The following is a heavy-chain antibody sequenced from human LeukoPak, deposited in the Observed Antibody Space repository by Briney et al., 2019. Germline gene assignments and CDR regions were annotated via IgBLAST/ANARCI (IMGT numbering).Heavy chain of an antibody. Sequence: SSETLSLTCTVSGGSISSYYWSWIRQPPGKGLEWIGYIYYSGDTNYNPSLKSRVTISVDTSKNQFSLKLSSVTAADTAVYYCAREPYVGAGSDYWGQGTLVTVSS. CDR2: IYYSGDT. J-gene: IGHJ4*02. CDR1: GGSISSYY. CDR3: AREPYVGAGSDY. V-gene: IGHV4-59*01. D-gene: IGHD1-14*01.